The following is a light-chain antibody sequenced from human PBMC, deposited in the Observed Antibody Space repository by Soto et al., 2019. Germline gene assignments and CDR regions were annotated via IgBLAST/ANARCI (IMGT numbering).Light chain of an antibody. CDR3: SSFTSSTTYV. Sequence: QSVLTQPASVSGSPGQSITISCTGSSSDVGGYNYVSWYQQHPGRVPKLMIYDVRNRPSGVSSRFSGSKSGNTASLTISGLQAEDEADYYCSSFTSSTTYVFGTGTKLNVL. J-gene: IGLJ1*01. V-gene: IGLV2-14*01. CDR1: SSDVGGYNY. CDR2: DVR.